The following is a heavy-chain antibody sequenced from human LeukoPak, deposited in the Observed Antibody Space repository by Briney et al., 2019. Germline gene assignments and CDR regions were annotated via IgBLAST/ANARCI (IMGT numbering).Heavy chain of an antibody. D-gene: IGHD6-19*01. V-gene: IGHV4-59*01. Sequence: SETLSLTCTVSGGFISNYYWSWIRQPPGKGLEWIGYIYYSGSTNYNPSLKSRVTISVDTSKNQFSLKLSSVTAADTAVYYCAREIAVAGTFDYWGQGTLVTVSS. CDR3: AREIAVAGTFDY. J-gene: IGHJ4*02. CDR2: IYYSGST. CDR1: GGFISNYY.